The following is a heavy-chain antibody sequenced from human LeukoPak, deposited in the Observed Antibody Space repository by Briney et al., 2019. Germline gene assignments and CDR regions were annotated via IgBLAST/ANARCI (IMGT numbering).Heavy chain of an antibody. D-gene: IGHD1-26*01. CDR2: INHSGST. CDR1: GGSFSGYY. V-gene: IGHV4-34*01. CDR3: ARDVGATPGYFDY. Sequence: NPSETLPLTCAVYGGSFSGYYWSWIRQPPGKGLEWIGEINHSGSTNYNPSLKSRVTISVDTSKNQFSLKLSSVTAADTAVYYCARDVGATPGYFDYWGQGTLVTVSS. J-gene: IGHJ4*02.